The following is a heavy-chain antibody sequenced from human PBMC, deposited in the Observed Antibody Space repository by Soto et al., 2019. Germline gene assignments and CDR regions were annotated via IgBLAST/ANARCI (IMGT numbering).Heavy chain of an antibody. Sequence: ASVKVSCKASGYTFASYAISWMRQAPGQGLEWMGWINADNGNTNYAQKFQGRVTITRDTSASTAYMELSSLRSEDTAVYYCARDTAPSDGWGQGNTVTVSS. J-gene: IGHJ6*02. D-gene: IGHD4-17*01. CDR2: INADNGNT. V-gene: IGHV1-18*01. CDR1: GYTFASYA. CDR3: ARDTAPSDG.